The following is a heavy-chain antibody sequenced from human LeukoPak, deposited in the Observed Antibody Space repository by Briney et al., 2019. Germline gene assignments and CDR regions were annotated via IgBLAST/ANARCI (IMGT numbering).Heavy chain of an antibody. V-gene: IGHV3-30*04. CDR3: ARLGARQMLEY. Sequence: PGRSLRLSCAASGFTFSGYAMHWVRQAPGKGLEWLTVISTDGNDKHYADSVKGRFTVSRDNSKNSLYLQMNSLRAEDTAVYYCARLGARQMLEYWGQGTLVTVSS. CDR1: GFTFSGYA. D-gene: IGHD4-17*01. CDR2: ISTDGNDK. J-gene: IGHJ4*02.